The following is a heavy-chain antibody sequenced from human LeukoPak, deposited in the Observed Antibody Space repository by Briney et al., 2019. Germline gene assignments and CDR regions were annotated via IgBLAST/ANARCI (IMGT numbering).Heavy chain of an antibody. J-gene: IGHJ4*02. Sequence: NPSETLSLTCTVSGGSISSGTYYWGWIRQPPGKGLEWIGSIYYSGNTYYNPSLKSRVTISVDTSKNQLSLKLSSVTAADTAVYYCAKSHGLYFDYWGQGTLVTVSS. CDR1: GGSISSGTYY. CDR2: IYYSGNT. D-gene: IGHD2-2*02. V-gene: IGHV4-39*01. CDR3: AKSHGLYFDY.